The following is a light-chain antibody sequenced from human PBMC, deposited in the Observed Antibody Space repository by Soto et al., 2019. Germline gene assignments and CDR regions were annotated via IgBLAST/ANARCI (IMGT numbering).Light chain of an antibody. CDR1: QSVSSSY. CDR2: GAS. J-gene: IGKJ3*01. CDR3: QPYGSSPIFT. Sequence: EIVLTQSPGTLSLSPGERATLSCRASQSVSSSYLAWYQQKPGQAPRLLIYGASSRATGIPDRFSGSGSGTDFTLTISRLEPGDFAVYYCQPYGSSPIFTFGPGTKVDIK. V-gene: IGKV3-20*01.